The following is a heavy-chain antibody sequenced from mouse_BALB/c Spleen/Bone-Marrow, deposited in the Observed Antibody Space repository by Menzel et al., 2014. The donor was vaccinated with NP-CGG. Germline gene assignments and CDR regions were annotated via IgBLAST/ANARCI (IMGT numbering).Heavy chain of an antibody. CDR3: ARVYYGNLDY. J-gene: IGHJ4*01. Sequence: QVQLQQSGAELVRPGSSVKISCKASGYEFSSYWMNWVKQRPGQGLEWIGQIYPGDGDTNYNGKFKGKATLTADKSSSTAYMQVSSLTSEDSEVYFCARVYYGNLDYWGQGTSVTVSS. V-gene: IGHV1-80*01. CDR2: IYPGDGDT. CDR1: GYEFSSYW. D-gene: IGHD2-1*01.